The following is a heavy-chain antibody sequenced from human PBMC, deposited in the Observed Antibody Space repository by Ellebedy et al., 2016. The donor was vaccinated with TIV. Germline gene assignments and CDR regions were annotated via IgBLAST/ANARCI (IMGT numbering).Heavy chain of an antibody. CDR3: ARGWVQLWNTGYWYFDL. D-gene: IGHD5-18*01. Sequence: SETLSLTCAVYGGSFSGYYWSWIRQPPGKGLEWIGEINHSGSTNYNPSLKSRVTIAVDKSKNQFSLKLSSVTAADTAVYYCARGWVQLWNTGYWYFDLWGRGTLVTVSS. CDR1: GGSFSGYY. CDR2: INHSGST. J-gene: IGHJ2*01. V-gene: IGHV4-34*01.